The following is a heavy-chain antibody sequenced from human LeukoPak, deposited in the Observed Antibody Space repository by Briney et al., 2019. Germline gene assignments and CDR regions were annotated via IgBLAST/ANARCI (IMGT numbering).Heavy chain of an antibody. CDR3: ARDPRMFSSSWYGGDY. CDR1: GGTFSSYA. D-gene: IGHD6-13*01. V-gene: IGHV1-2*02. Sequence: ASVKVSCKASGGTFSSYAISWVRQAPGQGLEWMGWINPNSGGTNYAQKFQGRVTMTRDTSISTAYMELSRLRSDDTAVYYCARDPRMFSSSWYGGDYWGQGTLVTVSS. J-gene: IGHJ4*02. CDR2: INPNSGGT.